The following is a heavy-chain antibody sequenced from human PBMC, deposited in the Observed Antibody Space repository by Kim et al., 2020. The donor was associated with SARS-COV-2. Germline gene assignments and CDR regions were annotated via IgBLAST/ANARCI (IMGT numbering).Heavy chain of an antibody. J-gene: IGHJ4*02. D-gene: IGHD3-22*01. CDR2: IDGSGGST. CDR1: GFTFSSYA. V-gene: IGHV3-23*01. CDR3: AKDLWASGSPRLEDY. Sequence: GGSLRLSCAASGFTFSSYAMSWVRQAPGKGLEWVSAIDGSGGSTSYADSVKGPFTISRDNSKNTLYLQMNSLRAEDTAVYYCAKDLWASGSPRLEDYWGQGTLVTVSS.